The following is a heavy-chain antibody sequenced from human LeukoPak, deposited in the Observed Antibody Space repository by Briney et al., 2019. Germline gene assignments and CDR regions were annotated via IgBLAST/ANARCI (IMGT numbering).Heavy chain of an antibody. V-gene: IGHV4-30-2*01. CDR2: ILHSGST. CDR3: ARTRDFWNGYFDH. J-gene: IGHJ4*02. Sequence: SQTLSLTCDVSGGSITSGTYYWSWIRQPPGKGLEWIGYILHSGSTYQNPSLKSRVTISVDTSKSQFSLKLSSVSAADTAVYYCARTRDFWNGYFDHWGQGTLVTVSS. D-gene: IGHD3-3*01. CDR1: GGSITSGTYY.